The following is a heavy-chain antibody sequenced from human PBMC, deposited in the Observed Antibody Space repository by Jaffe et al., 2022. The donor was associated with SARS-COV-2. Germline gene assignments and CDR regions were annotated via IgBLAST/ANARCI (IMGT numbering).Heavy chain of an antibody. Sequence: QLQLQESGPGLVKPSETLSLTCSVSGGSMTTSSHYWGWIRQPPGKGLEWIASVYYSGTTYLNPSLTSRVTISIDTSNNHFSLKLISVTAADTAVYYCARHIGSRHLGFDQWGQGVLVTVSS. CDR1: GGSMTTSSHY. D-gene: IGHD1-26*01. J-gene: IGHJ4*02. V-gene: IGHV4-39*01. CDR2: VYYSGTT. CDR3: ARHIGSRHLGFDQ.